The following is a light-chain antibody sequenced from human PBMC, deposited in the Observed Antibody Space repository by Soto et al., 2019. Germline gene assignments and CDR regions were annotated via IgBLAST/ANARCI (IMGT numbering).Light chain of an antibody. CDR1: QGISRA. V-gene: IGKV1-13*02. J-gene: IGKJ5*01. CDR2: DAS. CDR3: QHFNTYPHSIN. Sequence: AIQLTQSPSSLSASILDRVTITCRSSQGISRALAWYQQKPGKAPKLLIYDASGLESGVPSRFSGSGSGTDFNLAITSLQPEDFATYYCQHFNTYPHSINFGQGTRLEIK.